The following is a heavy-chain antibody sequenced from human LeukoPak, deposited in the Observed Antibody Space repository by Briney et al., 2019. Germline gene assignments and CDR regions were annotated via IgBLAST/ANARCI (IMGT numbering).Heavy chain of an antibody. J-gene: IGHJ4*02. D-gene: IGHD3-10*01. Sequence: GGSLRLSCAASGFTFSNYIINWVRQAPGKGLEWVSSISGSSSYINYADSVKGRFTISRDNAKNSLYLQMNSLRAEDTAVYYCARGGAMVRGVSPLDYWGQGTLVTVPS. V-gene: IGHV3-21*01. CDR2: ISGSSSYI. CDR3: ARGGAMVRGVSPLDY. CDR1: GFTFSNYI.